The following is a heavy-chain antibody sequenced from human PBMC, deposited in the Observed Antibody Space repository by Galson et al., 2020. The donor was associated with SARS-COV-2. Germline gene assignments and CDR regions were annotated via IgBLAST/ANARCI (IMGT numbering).Heavy chain of an antibody. V-gene: IGHV3-23*01. D-gene: IGHD3-22*01. CDR1: GFTPSRHA. Sequence: GGSLRLSCAVSGFTPSRHAMSWVRPIPGKGLEWVSAVSGDGYNTFYADSVKGRFTISRDNSRNMIYLQMSSLRAEDTAVYYCARDPDYYDTVKRCAPSDYWGQGTLVTVSS. J-gene: IGHJ4*02. CDR3: ARDPDYYDTVKRCAPSDY. CDR2: VSGDGYNT.